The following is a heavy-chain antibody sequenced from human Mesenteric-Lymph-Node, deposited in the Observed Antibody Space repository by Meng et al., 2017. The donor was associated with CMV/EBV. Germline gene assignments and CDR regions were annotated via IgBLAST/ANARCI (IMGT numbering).Heavy chain of an antibody. CDR1: GGSFSGYY. V-gene: IGHV4-34*01. CDR3: ARGPGYCSSTSCYTRNYYYYGMDV. D-gene: IGHD2-2*02. J-gene: IGHJ6*02. Sequence: SETLSLTCAVYGGSFSGYYWSWIRQPPGKGLEWIGEINHSGSTNYNPSLKSRVTISVDTSKNQFSLKLSSVTAADTAVYYCARGPGYCSSTSCYTRNYYYYGMDVWGQGTTVTVSS. CDR2: INHSGST.